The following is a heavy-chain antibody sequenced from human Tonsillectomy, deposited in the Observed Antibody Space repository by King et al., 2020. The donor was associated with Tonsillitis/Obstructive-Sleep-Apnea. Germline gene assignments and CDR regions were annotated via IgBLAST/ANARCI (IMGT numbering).Heavy chain of an antibody. J-gene: IGHJ5*02. CDR2: INHSGST. Sequence: VQLQQWGAGLLKPSETLYLTCAVYGGSFSGYYWSWIRQPPGKGLEWIGEINHSGSTNYNPSLKSRVTISVDTSKNQFSLKLSSGTAADTAVYYCARGYYDFWSGYYTSKTSNNWFDPWGQGTLVTVSS. CDR1: GGSFSGYY. V-gene: IGHV4-34*01. D-gene: IGHD3-3*01. CDR3: ARGYYDFWSGYYTSKTSNNWFDP.